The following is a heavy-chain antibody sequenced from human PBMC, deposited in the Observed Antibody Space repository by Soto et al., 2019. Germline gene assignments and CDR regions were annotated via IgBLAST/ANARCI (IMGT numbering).Heavy chain of an antibody. V-gene: IGHV1-18*01. CDR3: ARSYHIYYYDSSGYY. J-gene: IGHJ4*02. Sequence: ASVKVSCKASGYTFTSSVINWVRQAPGQGLEWMGWISAYNGNTNYAQKLQGRVTMTTDTSTSTAYMELSSLRSEDTAVYYCARSYHIYYYDSSGYYWGQGTLVTSPQ. CDR2: ISAYNGNT. CDR1: GYTFTSSV. D-gene: IGHD3-22*01.